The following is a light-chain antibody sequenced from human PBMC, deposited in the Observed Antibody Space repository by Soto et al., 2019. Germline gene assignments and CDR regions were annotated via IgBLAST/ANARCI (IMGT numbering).Light chain of an antibody. J-gene: IGLJ3*02. CDR2: EVV. CDR1: KNDIGVYDF. CDR3: CSYTSSSTWV. V-gene: IGLV2-8*01. Sequence: QSVLTQPPSASGSPGQSVTISCSGTKNDIGVYDFVSWYQHHPGKAPRLIIYEVVQRPSGVPDRFSGSKSGNTASLTISGLQTEDEADYYCCSYTSSSTWVFGGGTKLTVL.